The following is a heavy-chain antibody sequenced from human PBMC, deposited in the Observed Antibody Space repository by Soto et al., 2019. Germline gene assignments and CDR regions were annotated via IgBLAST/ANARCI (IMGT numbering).Heavy chain of an antibody. CDR3: RLISARPDFDY. CDR2: INHSGST. D-gene: IGHD6-6*01. J-gene: IGHJ4*02. CDR1: GGSFSGYY. Sequence: SETLSLTCAVYGGSFSGYYWSWIRQPPGKGLEWIGEINHSGSTNYNPSLKSRVTISVDTSKNQFSLKLSSVTAADTAVYYCRLISARPDFDYWGQGTLVTSPQ. V-gene: IGHV4-34*01.